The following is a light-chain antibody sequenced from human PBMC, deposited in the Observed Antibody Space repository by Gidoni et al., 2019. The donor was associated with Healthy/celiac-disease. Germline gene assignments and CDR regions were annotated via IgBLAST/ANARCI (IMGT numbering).Light chain of an antibody. Sequence: DSVMTQSPLSLPVTPGEPASISCRSSQSLLHSNGYNYLDWYLQKPGQSPQLLIYLGSNRASGVPDRFIGSGSGTDFTLKISRVEAEDVGVYYCMQALQTPTFGGGTKVEIK. CDR1: QSLLHSNGYNY. CDR2: LGS. J-gene: IGKJ4*01. CDR3: MQALQTPT. V-gene: IGKV2-28*01.